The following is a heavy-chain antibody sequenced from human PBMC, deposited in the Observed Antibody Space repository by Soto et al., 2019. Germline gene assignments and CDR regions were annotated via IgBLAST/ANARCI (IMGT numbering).Heavy chain of an antibody. CDR3: ARDLWLGESSRYYFDY. Sequence: GASVKVSCKASGYTFTDYSLQWVRQAPGQRLEWMGWINPASGKTKYSQKFQGRVTITRDTSASTAYMELSSLTSEDTALYYCARDLWLGESSRYYFDYWAQGTLVTVSS. V-gene: IGHV1-3*01. CDR2: INPASGKT. CDR1: GYTFTDYS. J-gene: IGHJ4*01. D-gene: IGHD3-10*01.